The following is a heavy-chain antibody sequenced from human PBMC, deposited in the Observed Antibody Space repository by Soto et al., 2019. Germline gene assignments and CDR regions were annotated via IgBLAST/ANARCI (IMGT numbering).Heavy chain of an antibody. J-gene: IGHJ4*02. CDR1: GFTFTSYS. D-gene: IGHD6-13*01. V-gene: IGHV3-33*08. CDR2: FWYDASAQ. CDR3: VFGSWNQYFFDH. Sequence: PGGSLRLSCRTSGFTFTSYSMHWVRQAPGKGLEWVATFWYDASAQRYADSVKGRFTISRDPSRGTVYLLMDSLRTDDTAVYYCVFGSWNQYFFDHWGQESLVTVSS.